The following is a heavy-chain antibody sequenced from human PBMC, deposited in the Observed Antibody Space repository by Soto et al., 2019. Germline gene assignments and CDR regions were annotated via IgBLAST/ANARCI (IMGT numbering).Heavy chain of an antibody. Sequence: GASVKVSFKASGYTFTSYAMHWVRQAPGQRLEWMGWINAGNGNTKYSQKFQGRVTITRDTSASTAYMELSSLRSEDTAVYYCARWIPPYQLLWADYYYGMDVWGQGTTVTVSS. D-gene: IGHD2-2*01. CDR3: ARWIPPYQLLWADYYYGMDV. CDR1: GYTFTSYA. CDR2: INAGNGNT. V-gene: IGHV1-3*01. J-gene: IGHJ6*02.